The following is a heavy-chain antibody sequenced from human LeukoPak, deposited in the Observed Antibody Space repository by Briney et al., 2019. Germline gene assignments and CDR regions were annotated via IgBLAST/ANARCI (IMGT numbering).Heavy chain of an antibody. V-gene: IGHV3-23*01. D-gene: IGHD1-26*01. CDR2: ITANGGTT. Sequence: PGGSLGLSCAASGFTFSNFPMSWVRQAPGKGLEWVSGITANGGTTYYADSVKGRFTISRDNSKNTVFQQMNSLRADDTAVYSCARPIVGATIKAFDIWGQGTMVTVSS. CDR1: GFTFSNFP. J-gene: IGHJ3*02. CDR3: ARPIVGATIKAFDI.